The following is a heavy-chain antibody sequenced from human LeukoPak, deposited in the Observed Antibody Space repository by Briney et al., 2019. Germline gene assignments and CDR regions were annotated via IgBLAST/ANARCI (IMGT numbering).Heavy chain of an antibody. CDR3: ARARVPITEEYYFVY. V-gene: IGHV4-30-2*01. Sequence: SQTLSLTRAVSGGSISSGGYSWSWIRQPPGKGLEWIGYIYHSGSTYYNPSLKSRVTISVDRSKNQFSLKLSSVTAADTAVYYCARARVPITEEYYFVYWGQGTLVTVSS. D-gene: IGHD1-20*01. CDR2: IYHSGST. CDR1: GGSISSGGYS. J-gene: IGHJ4*02.